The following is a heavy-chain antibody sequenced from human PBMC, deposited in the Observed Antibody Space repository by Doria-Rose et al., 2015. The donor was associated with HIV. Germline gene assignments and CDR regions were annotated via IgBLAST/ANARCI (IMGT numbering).Heavy chain of an antibody. CDR3: ARIKSSRWYHKYYFDF. CDR2: IFSDDER. Sequence: QESGPVLVKPTETLTLTCTVSGVSLSSPGMGVSWIRQPPGKALEWLANIFSDDERSYQTSLKSRLTIPRGTSKSQVVLTMTDTDPADTATYYCARIKSSRWYHKYYFDFWGQGTLVIVSA. V-gene: IGHV2-26*01. J-gene: IGHJ4*02. D-gene: IGHD6-13*01. CDR1: GVSLSSPGMG.